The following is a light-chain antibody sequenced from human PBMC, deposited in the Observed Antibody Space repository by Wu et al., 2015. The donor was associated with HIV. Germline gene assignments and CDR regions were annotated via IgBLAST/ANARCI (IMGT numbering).Light chain of an antibody. J-gene: IGKJ3*01. Sequence: EIVLTQSPGTLSLSPGERATLSCRASQSVTNNYLAWYQQKPGQAPRLLIYGASTRATGIPDRFSGSGSGTDFTLTISSLEPEDFAVYYCQQRGNWPLFTFGPGTKVDIK. CDR2: GAS. CDR3: QQRGNWPLFT. CDR1: QSVTNNY. V-gene: IGKV3D-20*02.